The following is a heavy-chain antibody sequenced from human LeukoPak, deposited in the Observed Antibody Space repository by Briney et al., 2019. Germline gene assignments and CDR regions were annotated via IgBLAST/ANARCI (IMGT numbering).Heavy chain of an antibody. Sequence: SVKVSCKASGGTFSSYAIRWVRQAPGQGLEWMGGIIPIFGTANYAQKFQGRVTITADESTSTAYMELSSLRSEDTAVYYCARNYDSSGYYYVYAFDIWGQGTMVTVSS. V-gene: IGHV1-69*13. D-gene: IGHD3-22*01. CDR3: ARNYDSSGYYYVYAFDI. J-gene: IGHJ3*02. CDR2: IIPIFGTA. CDR1: GGTFSSYA.